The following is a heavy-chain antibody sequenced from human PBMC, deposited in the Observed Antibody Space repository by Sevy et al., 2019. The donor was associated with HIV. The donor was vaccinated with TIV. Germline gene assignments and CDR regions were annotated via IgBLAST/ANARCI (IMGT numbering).Heavy chain of an antibody. V-gene: IGHV3-30*18. CDR2: IPFDGGSN. D-gene: IGHD3-22*01. CDR3: AKGQTDYYDTSGPVDY. Sequence: GGSRRLSCAASGLTFSSYAMHGVPQAPGKGLEGVAAIPFDGGSNNYADSVKGRLTISGDNSKNTLYLQMNSLRAKDMALYYYAKGQTDYYDTSGPVDYWGQGTLVTVSS. CDR1: GLTFSSYA. J-gene: IGHJ4*02.